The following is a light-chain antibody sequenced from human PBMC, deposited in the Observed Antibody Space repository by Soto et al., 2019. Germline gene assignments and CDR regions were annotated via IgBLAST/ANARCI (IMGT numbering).Light chain of an antibody. CDR3: CSYAGSSTVV. V-gene: IGLV2-23*01. CDR2: EGS. Sequence: HSALTQPASVSGSPGQSITISCTGTSSDVGSYNLVSWYQQHPGKDPKLMIYEGSKRPSGVSNRFSGSKSGNTASLTISGLQAYDEADYCCCSYAGSSTVVFGGGTKLTVL. J-gene: IGLJ2*01. CDR1: SSDVGSYNL.